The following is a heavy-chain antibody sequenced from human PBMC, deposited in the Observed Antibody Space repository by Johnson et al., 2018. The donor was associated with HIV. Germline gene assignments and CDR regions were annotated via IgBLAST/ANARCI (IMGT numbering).Heavy chain of an antibody. CDR1: GFTFDDYA. V-gene: IGHV3-9*01. CDR3: AKSKFISNWYAFDI. Sequence: VQLVESGGGLVQPGRSLRLSCAASGFTFDDYAMHWVRQAPGKGLEWVSGISWNSGSIGYADSVKGRFTISRDNAKKSLYLQMNSLRAEDTAVYYCAKSKFISNWYAFDIWGQGTMVAVSS. CDR2: ISWNSGSI. J-gene: IGHJ3*02. D-gene: IGHD4-11*01.